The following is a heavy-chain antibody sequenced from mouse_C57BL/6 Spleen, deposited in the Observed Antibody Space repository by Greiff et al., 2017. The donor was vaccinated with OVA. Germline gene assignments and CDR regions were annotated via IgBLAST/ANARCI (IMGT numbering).Heavy chain of an antibody. Sequence: VQLQRSGPGLVQPSQSLSITCTVSGFSLTSYGVHWVRQSPGKGLEWLGVIWSGGSTDYNAAFISRLSISKDNSKCQVFFKMNSLQADDTAIYYCARNRDDGYLWYFDVWGTGTTVTVSS. CDR2: IWSGGST. D-gene: IGHD2-3*01. J-gene: IGHJ1*03. V-gene: IGHV2-2*01. CDR3: ARNRDDGYLWYFDV. CDR1: GFSLTSYG.